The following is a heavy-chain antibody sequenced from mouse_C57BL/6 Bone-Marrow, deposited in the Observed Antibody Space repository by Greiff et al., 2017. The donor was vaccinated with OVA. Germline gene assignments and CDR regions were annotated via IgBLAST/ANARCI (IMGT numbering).Heavy chain of an antibody. J-gene: IGHJ2*01. CDR1: GYTFTDYN. V-gene: IGHV1-22*01. CDR3: ARRGLLLREDFDY. CDR2: INPNTGGT. Sequence: EVQLQESGPELVKPGASVKMSCQASGYTFTDYNMHWVKQSHGKSLEWIGYINPNTGGTSYNQKFKGKATLTVNKSSSTAYMELRSLTSEDSAVYYGARRGLLLREDFDYWGQGTTLTVSS. D-gene: IGHD1-1*01.